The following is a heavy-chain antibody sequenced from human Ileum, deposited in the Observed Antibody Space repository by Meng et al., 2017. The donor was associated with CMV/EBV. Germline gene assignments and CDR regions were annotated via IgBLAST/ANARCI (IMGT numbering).Heavy chain of an antibody. CDR3: ARIVAADVDY. Sequence: KDSQKASGYTCTGYYMLWVRQAPGRGLEWMGWINHNSGGTSYAQKFQGRVTMTRDTSISTAYMELSRLRSDDTAVYYCARIVAADVDYWGQGTLVTVSS. J-gene: IGHJ4*02. CDR2: INHNSGGT. CDR1: GYTCTGYY. V-gene: IGHV1-2*02. D-gene: IGHD6-25*01.